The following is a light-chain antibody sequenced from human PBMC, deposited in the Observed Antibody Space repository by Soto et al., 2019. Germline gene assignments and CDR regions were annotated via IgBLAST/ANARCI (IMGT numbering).Light chain of an antibody. Sequence: QSALTQPDSVSGSPGQSITISCTGTSDDVGSYNLVSWYQQHPGEAPKLKIHEVTKRPSGVSHRFSGSKSGNTASLTISGLQVEDEADYYCCSYTHSNTYVFGTGTKLTVL. CDR3: CSYTHSNTYV. J-gene: IGLJ1*01. V-gene: IGLV2-23*02. CDR2: EVT. CDR1: SDDVGSYNL.